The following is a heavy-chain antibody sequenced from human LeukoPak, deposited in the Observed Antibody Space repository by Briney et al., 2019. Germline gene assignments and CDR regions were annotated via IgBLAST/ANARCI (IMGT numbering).Heavy chain of an antibody. CDR1: GFTFSSYA. CDR2: ISGSGGST. D-gene: IGHD6-13*01. V-gene: IGHV3-23*01. Sequence: GGSLRLSCAASGFTFSSYAMSWVRQAPGKGLEWVSAISGSGGSTYYADSVKGRYTISRDNSKNTLYLQMNSLRAEDTAVYYCAKAGRDSSSWYGTFDYWGQGTLVTVSS. J-gene: IGHJ4*02. CDR3: AKAGRDSSSWYGTFDY.